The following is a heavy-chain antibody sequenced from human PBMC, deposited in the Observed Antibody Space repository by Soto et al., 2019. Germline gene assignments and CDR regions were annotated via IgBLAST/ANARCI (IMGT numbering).Heavy chain of an antibody. CDR1: GFILSEFS. J-gene: IGHJ4*02. CDR3: AKVRIAPAKPFYFDS. Sequence: VESGGGLVQPGGSLRLSCEASGFILSEFSMNWVRQAPGKGLEWLSYISGRSSSIYYSDSAMGRFTISRDNSKDTLHLQMDSLKTEDTAVYYCAKVRIAPAKPFYFDSWGQGTLVTVSS. D-gene: IGHD6-13*01. V-gene: IGHV3-21*05. CDR2: ISGRSSSI.